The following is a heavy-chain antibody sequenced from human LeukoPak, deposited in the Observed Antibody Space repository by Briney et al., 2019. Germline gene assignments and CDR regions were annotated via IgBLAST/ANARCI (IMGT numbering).Heavy chain of an antibody. J-gene: IGHJ4*02. CDR2: IYYNDDK. CDR1: DFSLSTPGMG. CDR3: AHLVVTIDWRSYFDY. V-gene: IGHV2-5*01. Sequence: SGPTVVNPTQTLTLTCTFPDFSLSTPGMGVGWIRQPPGKALEWLAFIYYNDDKRYSPSLRSRLTITRDTSKNQVVLAMTNMDPVDTATYYCAHLVVTIDWRSYFDYWGQGALVTVSS. D-gene: IGHD3-9*01.